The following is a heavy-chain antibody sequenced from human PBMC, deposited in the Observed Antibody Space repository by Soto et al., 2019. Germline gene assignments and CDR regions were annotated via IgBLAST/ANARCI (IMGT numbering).Heavy chain of an antibody. CDR1: GFTFSTYG. CDR2: ITGSGAST. Sequence: EVQLLESGGGLVQPGGSLRLSCAASGFTFSTYGMNWVRQAPGKGLXWVSGITGSGASTYYADSVKGRFTISRDNSKNTLYLQMNSLRAEDTAVYYCAKAEYYGGNWYFDLWGRGTLVTVSS. D-gene: IGHD4-17*01. V-gene: IGHV3-23*01. CDR3: AKAEYYGGNWYFDL. J-gene: IGHJ2*01.